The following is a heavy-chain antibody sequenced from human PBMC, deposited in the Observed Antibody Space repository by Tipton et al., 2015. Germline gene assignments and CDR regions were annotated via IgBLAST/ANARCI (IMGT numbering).Heavy chain of an antibody. CDR1: GGSISSYY. J-gene: IGHJ4*02. CDR3: ACPDYDSLTRDYQTVDY. CDR2: ISHSGNT. Sequence: TLSLTCTVSGGSISSYYWGWIRQPPGKGLEWIGSISHSGNTYYNPSLKSRVTMSRDTSKNQFSLKLTSVTAADTAVYYCACPDYDSLTRDYQTVDYWGQGTLVTVSS. V-gene: IGHV4-59*04. D-gene: IGHD3-9*01.